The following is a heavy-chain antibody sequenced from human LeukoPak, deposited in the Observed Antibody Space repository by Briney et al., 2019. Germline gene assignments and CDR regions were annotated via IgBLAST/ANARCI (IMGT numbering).Heavy chain of an antibody. V-gene: IGHV4-4*07. CDR2: IYSSGRT. Sequence: LSETLSLTCSVSGGSIINYYWNWIRQPAGKELEWIGRIYSSGRTNYNPSLRSRVTISLDTSKSQFSLNLSSVTAADTAVYYCAREDYGGNSAGDVLDIWGQGSMVIVSS. J-gene: IGHJ3*02. CDR1: GGSIINYY. CDR3: AREDYGGNSAGDVLDI. D-gene: IGHD4-23*01.